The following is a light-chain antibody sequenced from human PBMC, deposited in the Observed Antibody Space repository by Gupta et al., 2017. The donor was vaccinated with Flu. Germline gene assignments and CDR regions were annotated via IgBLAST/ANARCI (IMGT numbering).Light chain of an antibody. CDR3: QQSYSTPPT. Sequence: DIQMTQSPSSLSASVGDRVTITCRASQSISRYLNWYQHKPGKAPTLLVYAASILPSGVPSRFSGSGSGADFTLAINNLQPEDFATYYCQQSYSTPPTFGQGTKLDIK. V-gene: IGKV1-39*01. CDR1: QSISRY. J-gene: IGKJ2*01. CDR2: AAS.